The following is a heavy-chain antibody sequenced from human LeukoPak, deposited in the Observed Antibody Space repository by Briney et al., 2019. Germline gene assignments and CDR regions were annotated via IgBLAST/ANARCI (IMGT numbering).Heavy chain of an antibody. CDR2: INPSGGST. CDR1: GGTFSSYA. J-gene: IGHJ4*02. Sequence: ASVKVSCKASGGTFSSYAISWVRQAPGQGLEWMGIINPSGGSTSYAQKFQGRVTMTRDTSTSTVYMELSSLRSEDTAVYYCARDWSIDYWGQGTLVTVSS. CDR3: ARDWSIDY. V-gene: IGHV1-46*01.